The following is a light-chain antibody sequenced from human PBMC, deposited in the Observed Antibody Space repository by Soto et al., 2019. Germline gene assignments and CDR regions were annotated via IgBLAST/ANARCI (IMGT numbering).Light chain of an antibody. J-gene: IGKJ1*01. V-gene: IGKV2-28*01. CDR3: MKALTAPLT. CDR1: QSLLNSNGYNY. Sequence: DIVMTPSPLSLPVTPGEPASISCRSSQSLLNSNGYNYLDWYLQKPGQSPQLLIYFASNLASEVHERFSGSGSRTNFSLKINRVEAEDFGLYHCMKALTAPLTFGQGTKLEIK. CDR2: FAS.